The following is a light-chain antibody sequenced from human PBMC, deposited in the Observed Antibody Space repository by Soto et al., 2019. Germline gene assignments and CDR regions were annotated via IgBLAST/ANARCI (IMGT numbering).Light chain of an antibody. CDR2: DVN. J-gene: IGLJ2*01. Sequence: QSALTQPRSVSGSPGQSVTISCTGTSSDVGTYNYVSWYQQHPGKAPKLMIFDVNKRPSGVPDRFSGSKSGNTASLTISGLQTGDEADYYCGTWDSSLSAVVFGGGTKLTVL. CDR3: GTWDSSLSAVV. CDR1: SSDVGTYNY. V-gene: IGLV2-11*01.